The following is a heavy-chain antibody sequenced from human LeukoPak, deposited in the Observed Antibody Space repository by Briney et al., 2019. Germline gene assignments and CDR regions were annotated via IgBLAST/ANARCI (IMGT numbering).Heavy chain of an antibody. CDR2: ISSSGGNK. CDR3: AKTADLYYHYYMDV. J-gene: IGHJ6*03. Sequence: GGSLSLSCAASGFFVNEYYMSWIRQAPGKGLEGVSYISSSGGNKNYADSVRGRFTISRDKANNSLYLQMNSLRAEDTAVYYCAKTADLYYHYYMDVWGTGTTVTVSS. V-gene: IGHV3-11*01. CDR1: GFFVNEYY. D-gene: IGHD1-1*01.